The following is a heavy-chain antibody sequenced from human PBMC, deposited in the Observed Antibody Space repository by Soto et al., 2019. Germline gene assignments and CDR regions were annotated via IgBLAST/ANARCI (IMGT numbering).Heavy chain of an antibody. V-gene: IGHV3-23*01. J-gene: IGHJ4*02. CDR3: AKGPLGVERPNYYFDY. D-gene: IGHD1-1*01. CDR2: ISGSGGRT. CDR1: GFTFNIYA. Sequence: EVQLLESGGGLVQPGGSLRLSCAASGFTFNIYAMTWVRQAPGKGLEWVSAISGSGGRTYYTDSVKGRFTISRDNSKNTLYLQMNSLRAEDTAVYYCAKGPLGVERPNYYFDYWGPGTLVTVSS.